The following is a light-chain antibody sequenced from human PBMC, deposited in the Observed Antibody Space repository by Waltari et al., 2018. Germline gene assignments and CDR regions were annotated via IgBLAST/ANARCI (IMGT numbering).Light chain of an antibody. CDR1: QNIRTY. CDR3: QQSFSSPWT. J-gene: IGKJ1*01. V-gene: IGKV1-39*01. CDR2: GAS. Sequence: IQMTQSPSSLSASVGDTVTVTCRASQNIRTYLNWYQQKTDKAPKLLIYGASTLQRGVPSRFRGSASGTEFTLTVTNLQPDDFATYFCQQSFSSPWTFGQGTTVNI.